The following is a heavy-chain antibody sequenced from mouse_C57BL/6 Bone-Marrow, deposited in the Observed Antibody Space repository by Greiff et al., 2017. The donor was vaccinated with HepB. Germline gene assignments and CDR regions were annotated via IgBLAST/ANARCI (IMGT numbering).Heavy chain of an antibody. CDR1: GFNIKDYY. V-gene: IGHV14-2*01. Sequence: EVQLQQSGAELVKPGASVKLSCTASGFNIKDYYMHWVKQRTEQGLEWIGRIDPEDGETKYAPKFQGKATITADTSSNTAYLQLSSLTSEDTAVYYCASLKFMVTGRYWYFDVWGTGTTVTVSS. CDR3: ASLKFMVTGRYWYFDV. CDR2: IDPEDGET. D-gene: IGHD2-2*01. J-gene: IGHJ1*03.